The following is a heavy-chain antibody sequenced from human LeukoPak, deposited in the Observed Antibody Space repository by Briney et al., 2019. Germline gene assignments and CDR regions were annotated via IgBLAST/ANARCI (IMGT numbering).Heavy chain of an antibody. D-gene: IGHD3-10*01. CDR1: GASISSSSYS. CDR2: IYYSGST. V-gene: IGHV4-39*01. J-gene: IGHJ4*02. CDR3: ARRTMVRGVITSYSFDY. Sequence: PSETLSLTCTVSGASISSSSYSWGWIRQPPGKGLEWIGTIYYSGSTYYNPSLKSRVTVSVDTSKNQFSLKLSSVTAADTAVYYCARRTMVRGVITSYSFDYWGQGTLVTVSS.